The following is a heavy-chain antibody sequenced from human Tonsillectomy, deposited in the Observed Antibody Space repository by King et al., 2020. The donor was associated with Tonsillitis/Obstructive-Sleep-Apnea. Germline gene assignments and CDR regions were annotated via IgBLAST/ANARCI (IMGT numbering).Heavy chain of an antibody. Sequence: VQLVESGGGLVQPGGSLRLSCAASGFTFSSYAMSWVRQAPGKGLEWVSAISGSGGSTYYADSVKGRFTISRDNSKNTLYLQMNSLRAEDTAVYYCAKVDKVEYNGYDLHFDYWGQGTLVTVSS. CDR3: AKVDKVEYNGYDLHFDY. J-gene: IGHJ4*02. V-gene: IGHV3-23*04. CDR2: ISGSGGST. CDR1: GFTFSSYA. D-gene: IGHD5-12*01.